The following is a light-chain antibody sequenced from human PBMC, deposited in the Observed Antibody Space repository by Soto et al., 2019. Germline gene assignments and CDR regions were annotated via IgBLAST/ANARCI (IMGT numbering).Light chain of an antibody. CDR2: AAS. V-gene: IGKV1-39*01. CDR3: QQSYSTPPLT. CDR1: QSISSY. J-gene: IGKJ4*01. Sequence: DIQMTQSPSSLSASVGDRVTITCRASQSISSYLNWYQQKPGKAPKLLIYAASSLQSGVPSRFSGSGSWTDFTLTISSLQPVDFATYYCQQSYSTPPLTFGGGTKAEIK.